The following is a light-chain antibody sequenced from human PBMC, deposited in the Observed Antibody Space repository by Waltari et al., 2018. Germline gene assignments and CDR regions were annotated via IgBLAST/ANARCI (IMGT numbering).Light chain of an antibody. CDR1: QSIRSY. CDR3: QQSYSTPWT. V-gene: IGKV1-39*01. Sequence: DIQMTQCPSYLSASAGARVTIACRASQSIRSYLNGYQQKPGKAPKLLIYAESSLQSGVPSRFSGSGSGTDFTLTISCLQPEDFATYFCQQSYSTPWTFGQGTKVEIK. J-gene: IGKJ1*01. CDR2: AES.